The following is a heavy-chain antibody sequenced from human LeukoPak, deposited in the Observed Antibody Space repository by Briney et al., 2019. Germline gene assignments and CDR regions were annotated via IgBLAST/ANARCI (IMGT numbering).Heavy chain of an antibody. V-gene: IGHV4-39*01. D-gene: IGHD3-3*01. J-gene: IGHJ4*02. Sequence: SETLSLTCTVSGGSISSSSYYWGWIRQPPGKGLEWIGSIYYSGSTYYNPSLKSRVTISVDTSKNQSSLKLSSVTAADTAVYYCARHEATYYDFWSGYCSTTAPGSFDYWGQGTLVTVSS. CDR3: ARHEATYYDFWSGYCSTTAPGSFDY. CDR2: IYYSGST. CDR1: GGSISSSSYY.